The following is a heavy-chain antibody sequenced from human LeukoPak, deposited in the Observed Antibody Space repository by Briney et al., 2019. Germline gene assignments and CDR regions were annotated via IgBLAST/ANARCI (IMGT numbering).Heavy chain of an antibody. CDR1: GGSISSYY. CDR3: ARDGVPYYYGSGSYFDY. Sequence: SETLSLTCTVSGGSISSYYWSWIRQPPGKGLEWIGYIYYSGSTNYNPSLKSRVTISVDTSKNQFSLKLSSVTAADTAVYYCARDGVPYYYGSGSYFDYWGQGTLVTVSS. V-gene: IGHV4-59*12. D-gene: IGHD3-10*01. J-gene: IGHJ4*02. CDR2: IYYSGST.